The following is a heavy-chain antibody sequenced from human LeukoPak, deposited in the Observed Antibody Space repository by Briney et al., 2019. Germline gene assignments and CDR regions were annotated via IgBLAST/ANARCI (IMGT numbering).Heavy chain of an antibody. J-gene: IGHJ4*02. CDR1: GGTFSSYA. V-gene: IGHV1-69*05. CDR2: IIPIFGTA. Sequence: SVKVSCKASGGTFSSYAISWVRQAPGQGLEWMGGIIPIFGTANYAQEFQGRVTMTRNTSISTAYMELSSLRSEDTAVYYCAREEGTWGQGTLVTVSS. CDR3: AREEGT.